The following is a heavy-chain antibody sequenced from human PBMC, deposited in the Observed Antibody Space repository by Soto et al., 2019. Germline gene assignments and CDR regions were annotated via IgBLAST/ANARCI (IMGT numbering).Heavy chain of an antibody. D-gene: IGHD6-13*01. J-gene: IGHJ4*02. CDR2: ISTGDSDT. Sequence: GESLKISCKGSGYSFTRYWIARVRQMPGKGLEWMGIISTGDSDTRYSPAFQGQVTISVDKSISTAYLQWRSLKASDSAMYYCARSLAISAGADYWGQGTQVTVSS. CDR3: ARSLAISAGADY. V-gene: IGHV5-51*01. CDR1: GYSFTRYW.